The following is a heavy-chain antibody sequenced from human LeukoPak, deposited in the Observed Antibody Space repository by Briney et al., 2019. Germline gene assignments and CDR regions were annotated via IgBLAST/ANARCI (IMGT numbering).Heavy chain of an antibody. V-gene: IGHV7-4-1*01. D-gene: IGHD3-3*01. CDR3: ARDHLGFLEWFMASVGYYYYGMDV. J-gene: IGHJ6*02. Sequence: ASVKVSCKASGYTFTSYAMNWVRQAPGQGLEWMGWINTNTGNPTYAQGFTGRFVFSLDTSVSTAYLQICSLKAEDTAVYYCARDHLGFLEWFMASVGYYYYGMDVWGQGTTVTVSS. CDR2: INTNTGNP. CDR1: GYTFTSYA.